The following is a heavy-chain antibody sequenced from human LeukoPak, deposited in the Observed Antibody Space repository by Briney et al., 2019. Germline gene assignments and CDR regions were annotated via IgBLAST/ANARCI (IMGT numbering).Heavy chain of an antibody. CDR3: ARGFSQVVPADFDY. CDR2: ISSSGSTI. Sequence: GGSLSLSFAASGFTFSDYYMSWIRQAPGKGLEWVSYISSSGSTIYYADSVKGRFTISRDNAKNSLYLQMNSLRAEDTAVYYCARGFSQVVPADFDYWGQGTLVTVSS. CDR1: GFTFSDYY. D-gene: IGHD2-2*01. V-gene: IGHV3-11*04. J-gene: IGHJ4*02.